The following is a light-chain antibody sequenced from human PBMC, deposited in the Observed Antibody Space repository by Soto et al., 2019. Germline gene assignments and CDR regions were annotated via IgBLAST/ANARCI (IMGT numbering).Light chain of an antibody. J-gene: IGLJ1*01. Sequence: QSALTQPGSVSGSPGQSITISCTGTSXDVGNYNYVSWYQQYPGRVPKLLIYMVSNRPSGVSNRFSGSKSGNTASLTISGLQAEDEADYFCTSPTPGSLYVFGTGTKVNVL. CDR3: TSPTPGSLYV. CDR2: MVS. CDR1: SXDVGNYNY. V-gene: IGLV2-14*01.